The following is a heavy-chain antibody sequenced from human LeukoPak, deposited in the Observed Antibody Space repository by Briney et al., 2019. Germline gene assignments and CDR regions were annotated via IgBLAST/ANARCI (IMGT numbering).Heavy chain of an antibody. CDR1: GGSFSGYY. V-gene: IGHV4-59*08. CDR2: IYYSGST. Sequence: SETLSLTCAVYGGSFSGYYWSWIRQPPGKGLEWIGYIYYSGSTNYNPSLKSRVTISVDTSKNQFSLKLSSVTAADTAVYYCARHSRSGWYDYWGQGTLVTVSS. CDR3: ARHSRSGWYDY. D-gene: IGHD6-19*01. J-gene: IGHJ4*02.